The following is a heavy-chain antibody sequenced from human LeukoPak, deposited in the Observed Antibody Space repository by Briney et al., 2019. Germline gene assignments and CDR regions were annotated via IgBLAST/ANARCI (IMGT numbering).Heavy chain of an antibody. D-gene: IGHD3-22*01. CDR1: GYTFTSYG. Sequence: GASVKVSCKASGYTFTSYGISWVRQAPGQGLEWMGWISAYNGNTNYAQKLQGRVTMTTGTSTSTAYMELRSLRSDDTAVYYCARYPMIVVVNYYYYYMDVWGKGTTVTVSS. CDR2: ISAYNGNT. J-gene: IGHJ6*03. CDR3: ARYPMIVVVNYYYYYMDV. V-gene: IGHV1-18*01.